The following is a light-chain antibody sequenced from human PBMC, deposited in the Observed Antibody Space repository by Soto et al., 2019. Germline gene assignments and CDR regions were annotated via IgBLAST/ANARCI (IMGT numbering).Light chain of an antibody. V-gene: IGLV2-14*01. CDR1: SSDVGGYKY. CDR3: SSYTSSSTVV. CDR2: EVS. J-gene: IGLJ2*01. Sequence: QSVLTQPASVSGSPGQSITISCTGTSSDVGGYKYVSWYQQHPGKAPKVMIYEVSNRPSGVSNRFSGSKSGNTASLTISGLQAEDEADYYCSSYTSSSTVVFGGGTKFTVL.